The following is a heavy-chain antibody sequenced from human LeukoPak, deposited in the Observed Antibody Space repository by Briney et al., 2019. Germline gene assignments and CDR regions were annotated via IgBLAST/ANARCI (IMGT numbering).Heavy chain of an antibody. Sequence: SETLSLTCSVFADSMNNYYWTWIRQPPGKGLEWVGNMHPGGTTKFHPSLEGRVTMSIDTSNKQFSLRLRSVTAADTATCYCAKTGSLFGRFLDHWGPGALVIVSS. J-gene: IGHJ4*02. V-gene: IGHV4-59*01. CDR2: MHPGGTT. CDR1: ADSMNNYY. CDR3: AKTGSLFGRFLDH. D-gene: IGHD3-10*02.